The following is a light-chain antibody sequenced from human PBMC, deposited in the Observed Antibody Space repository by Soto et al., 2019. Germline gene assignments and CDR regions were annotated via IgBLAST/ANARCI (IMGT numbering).Light chain of an antibody. J-gene: IGLJ1*01. Sequence: QSVLTQPASVSGSPGQSITISCAGTSANVGAYNFVSWYQQNVGKAPKLMIYEVSRRPSGVSNRLSGSKSGNTASLTISGLQAEDEADYYCCSYAGRSTFVFGTGTKVTVL. CDR3: CSYAGRSTFV. V-gene: IGLV2-23*02. CDR2: EVS. CDR1: SANVGAYNF.